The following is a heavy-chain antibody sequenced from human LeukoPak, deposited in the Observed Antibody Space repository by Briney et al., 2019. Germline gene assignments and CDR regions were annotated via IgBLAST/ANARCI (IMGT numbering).Heavy chain of an antibody. CDR3: ARQPKPETYYDFWSGEPIYYYYGMDV. Sequence: ASVKVSCKASGYTFTSYDINWVRQATGQGLEWMGWMNPNSGNTGYAQKFQGRVTMTRNTSISTAYMELSSLRSEDTAVYYCARQPKPETYYDFWSGEPIYYYYGMDVWGQGTTVTVSS. J-gene: IGHJ6*02. CDR1: GYTFTSYD. D-gene: IGHD3-3*01. V-gene: IGHV1-8*01. CDR2: MNPNSGNT.